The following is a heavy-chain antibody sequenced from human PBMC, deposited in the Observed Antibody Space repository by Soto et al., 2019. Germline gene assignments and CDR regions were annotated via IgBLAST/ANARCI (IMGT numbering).Heavy chain of an antibody. Sequence: ASVKVSCKASGYTFTSYAISWVRQAPGQGLEWMGWISAYNGNTNYAQKLQGRVTMTTDTSTSTAYMEMSSLRAEDTAVYYCAKGSSSHRPYYFDYWGLGTLVTVSS. CDR2: ISAYNGNT. V-gene: IGHV1-18*01. D-gene: IGHD3-3*01. CDR3: AKGSSSHRPYYFDY. CDR1: GYTFTSYA. J-gene: IGHJ4*02.